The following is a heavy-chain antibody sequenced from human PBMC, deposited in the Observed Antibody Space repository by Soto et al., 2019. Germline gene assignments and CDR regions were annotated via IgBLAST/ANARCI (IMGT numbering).Heavy chain of an antibody. Sequence: VSVKVSCKASGYTFTSYYMHWVRQAPGQGLEWMGIINPSGGSTSYAQKFQGRVTMTRDTSTSTVYMELSSLRSEDTAVYYCARDPLVRVSSPGKARWFDPWGQGTLVTVSS. J-gene: IGHJ5*02. D-gene: IGHD6-6*01. CDR1: GYTFTSYY. CDR2: INPSGGST. V-gene: IGHV1-46*01. CDR3: ARDPLVRVSSPGKARWFDP.